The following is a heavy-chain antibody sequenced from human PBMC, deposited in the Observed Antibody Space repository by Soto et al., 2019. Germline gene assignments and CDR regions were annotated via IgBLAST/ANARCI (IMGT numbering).Heavy chain of an antibody. Sequence: SETLSLTCTVSGGSISGYYWSWIRQPAGKGLEWIGRIYTSGSTNYNPSLKSRVTMSVDTSKNQFSLKLSSVTAADTAVYYCAREGELGGSGSRYGDYYYYYGIDVCGQGTTVTVYS. J-gene: IGHJ6*02. V-gene: IGHV4-4*07. CDR1: GGSISGYY. CDR3: AREGELGGSGSRYGDYYYYYGIDV. CDR2: IYTSGST. D-gene: IGHD3-10*01.